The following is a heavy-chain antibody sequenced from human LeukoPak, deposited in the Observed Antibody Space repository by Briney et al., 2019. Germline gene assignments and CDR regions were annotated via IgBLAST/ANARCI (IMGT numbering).Heavy chain of an antibody. V-gene: IGHV1-2*06. J-gene: IGHJ5*02. CDR1: GYTFTGYY. CDR2: INPNSGGT. D-gene: IGHD1-26*01. CDR3: AREGKNSGRQYNWFDP. Sequence: ASVKVSCKASGYTFTGYYMHWVRQAPGQGLEWMGRINPNSGGTNYAQKFKGRVTMTRDTSISTAYMELSRLRSDDTAVYYCAREGKNSGRQYNWFDPWGQGTLVTVSS.